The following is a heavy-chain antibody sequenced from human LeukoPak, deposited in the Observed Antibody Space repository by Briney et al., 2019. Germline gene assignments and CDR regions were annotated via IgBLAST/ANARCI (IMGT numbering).Heavy chain of an antibody. CDR3: ARGEVEITDY. CDR1: GFTFSSYE. J-gene: IGHJ4*02. Sequence: PGGSLRLSCAASGFTFSSYEMNWVRQAPGKGLEWVSYISSSGSTIYYADTVKGRFIISRDNAKNSLYLQMNSLRAEDTAVYYCARGEVEITDYWGQGTLVTVSS. V-gene: IGHV3-48*03. D-gene: IGHD5-24*01. CDR2: ISSSGSTI.